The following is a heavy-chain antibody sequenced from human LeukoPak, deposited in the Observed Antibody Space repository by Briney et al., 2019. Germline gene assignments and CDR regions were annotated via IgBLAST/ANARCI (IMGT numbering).Heavy chain of an antibody. Sequence: PGGSLRLSCAASGFTFSNAWMSWVRQAPGKGLEWVGRIKSKTDGGTTDYAAPVKGRFTISRDDSKSTLYLQMNSLKTEDTAVYYCTTTVTTYYYYGMDVWGQGTTVTVSS. CDR1: GFTFSNAW. V-gene: IGHV3-15*01. CDR2: IKSKTDGGTT. J-gene: IGHJ6*02. D-gene: IGHD4-17*01. CDR3: TTTVTTYYYYGMDV.